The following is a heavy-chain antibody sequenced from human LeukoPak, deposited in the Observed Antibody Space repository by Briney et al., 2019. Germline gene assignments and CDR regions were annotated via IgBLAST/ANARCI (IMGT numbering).Heavy chain of an antibody. CDR3: ARVRSGDAFDI. D-gene: IGHD6-25*01. J-gene: IGHJ3*02. V-gene: IGHV4-30-2*01. Sequence: SSETLSLTCTVSGGSISSGGYYWSWIRQPPGKGLEWIGYIYHSGSTYYNPSLKSRVTISVDRSKNQFSLKLSSVTAADTAVYYCARVRSGDAFDIWGQGTMVTVSS. CDR2: IYHSGST. CDR1: GGSISSGGYY.